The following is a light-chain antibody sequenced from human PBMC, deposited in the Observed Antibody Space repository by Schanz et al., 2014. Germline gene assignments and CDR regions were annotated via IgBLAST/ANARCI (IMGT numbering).Light chain of an antibody. V-gene: IGKV1-5*01. CDR2: DAS. J-gene: IGKJ1*01. CDR1: QSISSW. CDR3: QQYKNYWG. Sequence: DIQMTQSPSTLSASVGDRVTLTCRASQSISSWLAWYQQKPGKAPKLLIYDASNLESGVPSRFSGSGSGTEFTLTISSMQPDDFATYYCQQYKNYWGFGQGTKVEIK.